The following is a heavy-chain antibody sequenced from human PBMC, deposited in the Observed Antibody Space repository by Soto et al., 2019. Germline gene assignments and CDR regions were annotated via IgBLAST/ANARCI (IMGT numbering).Heavy chain of an antibody. CDR2: ISGSGGST. CDR1: GFTFSSYA. CDR3: AKDGWGDSSGWYGRYYYYGMDV. D-gene: IGHD6-19*01. V-gene: IGHV3-23*01. Sequence: PGGSLRLSCAASGFTFSSYAMSWVRQAPGKGLEWVSAISGSGGSTYYADSVKGRFTISRDNSKNTLYLQMNSLRAEDTAVYYCAKDGWGDSSGWYGRYYYYGMDVWGQGTTVTVSS. J-gene: IGHJ6*02.